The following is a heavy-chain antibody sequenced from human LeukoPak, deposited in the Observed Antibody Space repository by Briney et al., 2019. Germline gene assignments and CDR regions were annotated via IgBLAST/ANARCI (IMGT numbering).Heavy chain of an antibody. Sequence: SETLSHTCAVYGGSFSGYYWSWIRQPPGKGLEWIGEINHSGSTNYNPSLKSRVTISVDTSKNQFSLKLSSVTAADTAVYYCARFDSSSWAKAIDPWGQGTLVTVSS. J-gene: IGHJ5*02. CDR3: ARFDSSSWAKAIDP. CDR2: INHSGST. D-gene: IGHD6-13*01. CDR1: GGSFSGYY. V-gene: IGHV4-34*01.